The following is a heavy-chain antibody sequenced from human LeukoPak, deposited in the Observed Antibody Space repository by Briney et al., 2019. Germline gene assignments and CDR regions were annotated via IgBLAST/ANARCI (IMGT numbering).Heavy chain of an antibody. V-gene: IGHV1-69*04. J-gene: IGHJ4*02. CDR1: GGTFSSYA. CDR2: IIPILGIA. Sequence: SVKVSCKASGGTFSSYAISWVRQAPGQGLEWMGRIIPILGIANYAQKFQGRVTITADKSTSTAYMELSSLRSEDTAVYYCARDLGSGYDSKHFDYWGQGTLVTVSS. D-gene: IGHD5-12*01. CDR3: ARDLGSGYDSKHFDY.